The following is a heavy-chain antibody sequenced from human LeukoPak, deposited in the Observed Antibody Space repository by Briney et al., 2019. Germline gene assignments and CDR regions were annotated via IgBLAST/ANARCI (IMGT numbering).Heavy chain of an antibody. CDR3: AKDRHGDYVGYFQH. CDR1: GFTFDDYA. D-gene: IGHD4-17*01. J-gene: IGHJ1*01. CDR2: ISWNSGSI. V-gene: IGHV3-9*01. Sequence: GRSLRLSCAASGFTFDDYALHWVRQAPGKGLDWVSGISWNSGSIGYADSVKGRFTISRDNAKNSLYLQMNSLRAEDTALYYCAKDRHGDYVGYFQHWGQGTLVTVSS.